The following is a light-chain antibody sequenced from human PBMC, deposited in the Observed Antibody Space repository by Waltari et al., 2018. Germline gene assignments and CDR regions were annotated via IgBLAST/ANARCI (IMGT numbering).Light chain of an antibody. CDR3: CSYVAGRRV. CDR1: GSDVGSDKF. J-gene: IGLJ3*02. CDR2: EAT. V-gene: IGLV2-23*01. Sequence: QSALIQPASVSGSHGQSITISCTGIGSDVGSDKFVSWYQQFPDKAPKPLIYEATKRPSGGSNRFSGSKSVNAASLTISGLQAEDEADYYCCSYVAGRRVFGGGTRLTVL.